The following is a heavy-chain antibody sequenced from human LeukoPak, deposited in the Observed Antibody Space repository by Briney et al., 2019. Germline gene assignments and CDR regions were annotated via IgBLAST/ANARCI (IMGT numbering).Heavy chain of an antibody. CDR3: ARDSGNYLDAFDI. Sequence: GGSLRLSCVASGFIFSDYSMDWVRQAPGKGLEWVSSISSSSAYIFYSDSVKGRFTISRDNAQSSLYLQMNSLRAEDTAVYYCARDSGNYLDAFDIWGQGTMVTVSS. D-gene: IGHD1-7*01. CDR1: GFIFSDYS. CDR2: ISSSSAYI. J-gene: IGHJ3*02. V-gene: IGHV3-21*06.